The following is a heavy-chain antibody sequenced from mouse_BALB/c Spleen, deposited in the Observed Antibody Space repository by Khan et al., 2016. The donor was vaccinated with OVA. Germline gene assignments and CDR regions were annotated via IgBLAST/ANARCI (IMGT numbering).Heavy chain of an antibody. V-gene: IGHV1S137*01. Sequence: VQLQESGAEVVRPGVSVKVSCKGSGYTFTDFTLHWVKQSHAMSLEWIGVISTYYGHATYNQKFKDKATMTVDKSSSTAYMELARLTSEDSAIYFFTRGGGGNRFAYWGQGTLVTVSA. CDR2: ISTYYGHA. CDR1: GYTFTDFT. J-gene: IGHJ3*01. CDR3: TRGGGGNRFAY.